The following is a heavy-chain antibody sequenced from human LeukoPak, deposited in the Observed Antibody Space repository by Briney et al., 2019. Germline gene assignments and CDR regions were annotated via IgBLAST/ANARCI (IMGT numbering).Heavy chain of an antibody. D-gene: IGHD3-22*01. CDR2: VYHSGSI. CDR3: AREIYYDSSAYDY. Sequence: PSETLSLTCAVSGDSISSGGYSWTWIRQPPGQGLEWVGSVYHSGSIYYNPSLKSRVIMSVDTSKNQFSLKLSSLTAADTAIYYCAREIYYDSSAYDYWGQGTLVTVSS. CDR1: GDSISSGGYS. V-gene: IGHV4-30-2*03. J-gene: IGHJ4*02.